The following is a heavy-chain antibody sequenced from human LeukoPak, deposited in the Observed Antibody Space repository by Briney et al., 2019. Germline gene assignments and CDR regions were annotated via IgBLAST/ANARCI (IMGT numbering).Heavy chain of an antibody. D-gene: IGHD3-3*01. CDR1: DGSVSSGSYY. CDR3: ARATYFDFWSGPPDY. J-gene: IGHJ4*02. CDR2: IYYSGST. V-gene: IGHV4-39*07. Sequence: SESLSLTCTVSDGSVSSGSYYWGWIRQPPGKGLEWIGSIYYSGSTYYNPSLKSRVTISVDTSKNQFSLKLSSVTAADTAVYYCARATYFDFWSGPPDYWGQGTLVTVSS.